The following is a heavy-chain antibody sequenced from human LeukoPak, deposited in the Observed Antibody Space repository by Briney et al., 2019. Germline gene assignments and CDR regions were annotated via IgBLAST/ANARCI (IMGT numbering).Heavy chain of an antibody. D-gene: IGHD6-19*01. J-gene: IGHJ4*02. CDR3: ASSGREAVAGPFDY. V-gene: IGHV6-1*01. Sequence: SQTLPLTCAISGDSVSSNSAAWNWIRQSPSRGLEWLGRTYYRSKWYNDYAVSVKSRITINPDTSKNQFSLQLNSVTPEDTAVYYCASSGREAVAGPFDYWGQGTLVTVSS. CDR1: GDSVSSNSAA. CDR2: TYYRSKWYN.